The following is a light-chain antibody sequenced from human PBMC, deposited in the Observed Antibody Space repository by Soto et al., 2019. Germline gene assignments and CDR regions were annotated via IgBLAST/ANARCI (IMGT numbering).Light chain of an antibody. CDR3: QSYDSSLSAYV. CDR1: SSNIGAGYD. Sequence: QSVLTQPPSVSGAPGQRVTISCTGSSSNIGAGYDVHWYQHLPGTAPKLLIYVNNNRPSGVPDRFSGSKSGTSASLAITGLQAEDEADYYCQSYDSSLSAYVFGSGTKVTVL. V-gene: IGLV1-40*01. CDR2: VNN. J-gene: IGLJ1*01.